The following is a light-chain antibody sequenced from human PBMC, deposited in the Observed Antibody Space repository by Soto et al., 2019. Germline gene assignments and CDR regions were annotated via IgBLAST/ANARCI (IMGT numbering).Light chain of an antibody. J-gene: IGLJ2*01. CDR1: SSNIGAGYD. CDR2: GNS. V-gene: IGLV1-40*01. CDR3: QSYDSSLSVV. Sequence: QPVLTQPPSVSGAPGQRVTISCTGSSSNIGAGYDVHWYQQLPGTAPKLLIYGNSNRPSGVPDRFSGSKSGTSASLAITGLQAEAEADYYCQSYDSSLSVVFGGGTKLTVL.